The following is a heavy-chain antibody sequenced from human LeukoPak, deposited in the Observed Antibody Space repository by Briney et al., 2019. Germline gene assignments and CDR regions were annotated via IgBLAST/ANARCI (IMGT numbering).Heavy chain of an antibody. CDR2: ISSSGSTI. D-gene: IGHD6-19*01. CDR3: ARDRKAVDTKAWYFDY. J-gene: IGHJ4*02. V-gene: IGHV3-48*03. CDR1: GFTFSSYE. Sequence: GGSLRLSCAASGFTFSSYEMNWVRQAPGKGLEWVSYISSSGSTIYYADSVKGRFTISRDNAKNSLYLQMNSLRAEDTAVYYCARDRKAVDTKAWYFDYWGQGTLVTVSS.